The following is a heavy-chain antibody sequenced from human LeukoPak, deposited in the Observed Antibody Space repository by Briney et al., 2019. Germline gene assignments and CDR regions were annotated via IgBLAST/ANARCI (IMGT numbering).Heavy chain of an antibody. J-gene: IGHJ5*02. Sequence: GGSLRLSCAASGFTFSNYAMTWVRHAPGEGLEWVSAISDSGGTTYYADSVKGRFTISRDNSKNTLYLQMNSLRAGDRAIYYCAKLTRGYCSSTACPNWLDPWGQGTLVTVSS. V-gene: IGHV3-23*01. CDR2: ISDSGGTT. CDR1: GFTFSNYA. D-gene: IGHD2-2*01. CDR3: AKLTRGYCSSTACPNWLDP.